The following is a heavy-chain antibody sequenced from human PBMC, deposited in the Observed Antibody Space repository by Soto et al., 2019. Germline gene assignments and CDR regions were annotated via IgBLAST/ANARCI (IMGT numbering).Heavy chain of an antibody. Sequence: SVQVSCKASGGTFSSYAISWVRQAPGQGLEWMGGIIPIFGTANYAQKFQGRVTITADESTSTAYMELSSLRSEDTAVYYCARNWAADYYDSSGYYFGDWGQGTLVTVS. CDR2: IIPIFGTA. CDR3: ARNWAADYYDSSGYYFGD. J-gene: IGHJ4*02. V-gene: IGHV1-69*13. D-gene: IGHD3-22*01. CDR1: GGTFSSYA.